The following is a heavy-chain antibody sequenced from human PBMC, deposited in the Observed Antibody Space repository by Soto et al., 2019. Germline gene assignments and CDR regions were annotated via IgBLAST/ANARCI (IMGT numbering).Heavy chain of an antibody. CDR2: IYSSGST. CDR1: GGSISSGDYY. J-gene: IGHJ6*02. Sequence: QVQLQESGPGLVKPSQTLSLTCTVSGGSISSGDYYWSWIRQPPGEGLEWIGYIYSSGSTYYNPSLNSRLTISLDTSKNQFSMKLTSVTAADTAVYYCARDRGGIRILPAALHPGDNYYNGMDVWGQGTTVTVSS. V-gene: IGHV4-30-4*01. D-gene: IGHD2-2*01. CDR3: ARDRGGIRILPAALHPGDNYYNGMDV.